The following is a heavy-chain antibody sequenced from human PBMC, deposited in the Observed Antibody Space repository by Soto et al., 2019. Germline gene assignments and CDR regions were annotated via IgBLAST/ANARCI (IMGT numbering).Heavy chain of an antibody. CDR2: ISYDGNNK. CDR1: GLTFSRYT. Sequence: GGSLRLSCAASGLTFSRYTMLWVRQAPGKGLEWVAVISYDGNNKYYADSVKGRFTISRDNSKNTLSLQMNSLRPEDTAVYYCARFRSERPFDYWGQGTLVTVSS. CDR3: ARFRSERPFDY. J-gene: IGHJ4*02. V-gene: IGHV3-30-3*01.